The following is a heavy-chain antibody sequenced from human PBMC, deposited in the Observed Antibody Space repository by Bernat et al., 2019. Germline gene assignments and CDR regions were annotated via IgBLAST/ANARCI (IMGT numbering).Heavy chain of an antibody. V-gene: IGHV3-21*05. Sequence: EVQLVESGGGLVKPGGSLRLSCAASGFTFSSYSMNWVRQAPGKGLGWVSYISSSSSYIYYADSVKGRFTISRDNAKNSLYLQMNSLRAEDTAVYYCARVHRNPTVTTGYYYYYMDVWGKGTTVTVSS. CDR1: GFTFSSYS. D-gene: IGHD4-17*01. CDR3: ARVHRNPTVTTGYYYYYMDV. J-gene: IGHJ6*03. CDR2: ISSSSSYI.